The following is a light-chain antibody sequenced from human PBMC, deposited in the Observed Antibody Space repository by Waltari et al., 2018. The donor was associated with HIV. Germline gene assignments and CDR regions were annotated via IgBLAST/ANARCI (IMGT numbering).Light chain of an antibody. CDR3: QQFRTYPRT. CDR1: QGIRNA. CDR2: DAS. J-gene: IGKJ2*01. V-gene: IGKV1-13*02. Sequence: AIQLTQSPSSLSASVGDRVTITCRASQGIRNALAWYQQKPGSPPKLLIYDASTLEGGVPSRFSGSFSGTDFNLTISNLQPEDSAIYYCQQFRTYPRTFGQGATLEI.